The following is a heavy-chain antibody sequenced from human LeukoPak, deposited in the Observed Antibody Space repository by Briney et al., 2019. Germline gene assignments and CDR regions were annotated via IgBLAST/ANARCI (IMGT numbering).Heavy chain of an antibody. V-gene: IGHV3-66*01. CDR1: GFTVSSNY. CDR2: IYSGGST. Sequence: GGSLRLSCAASGFTVSSNYMSWVRQAPGKGLEWVSVIYSGGSTYYADSVKGRFTISRDNSKNTLYLQMNSLRAEDTAVYYCARDRSGYSYGYDYWGQGILVSVSS. D-gene: IGHD5-18*01. J-gene: IGHJ4*02. CDR3: ARDRSGYSYGYDY.